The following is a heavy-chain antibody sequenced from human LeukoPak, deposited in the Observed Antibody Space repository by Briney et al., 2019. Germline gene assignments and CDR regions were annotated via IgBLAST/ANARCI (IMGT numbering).Heavy chain of an antibody. V-gene: IGHV3-48*01. CDR2: ISSSSSTI. CDR1: GFTFSSYS. J-gene: IGHJ4*02. D-gene: IGHD6-19*01. Sequence: GGSLRLSCAASGFTFSSYSMNWVRQAPGKGLEWVSYISSSSSTIYYADSVKGRFTISRDNAKNSLYLQMNSLRAEDTAVYYCARAHRGSGWYREPVDYWGQGTLVTVSS. CDR3: ARAHRGSGWYREPVDY.